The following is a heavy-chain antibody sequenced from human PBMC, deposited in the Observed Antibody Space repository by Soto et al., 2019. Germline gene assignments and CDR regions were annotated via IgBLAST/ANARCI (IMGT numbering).Heavy chain of an antibody. J-gene: IGHJ4*02. D-gene: IGHD3-16*02. CDR2: INYSGNT. Sequence: SETLSLTCTVSSGSISSYYWSWIRQPPGKGLEWIGYINYSGNTNYNPSLKSRVTISVDTSKSRFSLKLSSVTAADTAVYYCARAWRLGELSFFFDYWGQGTLVTVSS. CDR3: ARAWRLGELSFFFDY. V-gene: IGHV4-59*01. CDR1: SGSISSYY.